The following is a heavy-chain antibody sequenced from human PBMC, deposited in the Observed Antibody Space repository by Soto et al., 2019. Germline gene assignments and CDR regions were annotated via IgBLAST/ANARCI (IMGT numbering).Heavy chain of an antibody. J-gene: IGHJ3*02. V-gene: IGHV1-8*01. D-gene: IGHD5-18*01. CDR2: MNPNSGNT. CDR3: ARVDTAMVSDAFDI. Sequence: ASVKVSCQASGYTFTSYDINWVRQATGQGLEWMGWMNPNSGNTGYAQKFQGRVTMTRNTSISTAYMELSSLRSEDTAVYYCARVDTAMVSDAFDIWGQGTMVTVSS. CDR1: GYTFTSYD.